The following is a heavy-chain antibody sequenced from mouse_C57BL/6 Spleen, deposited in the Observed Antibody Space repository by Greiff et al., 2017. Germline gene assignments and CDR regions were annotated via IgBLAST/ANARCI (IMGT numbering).Heavy chain of an antibody. CDR3: ASYDYDGYAMDY. J-gene: IGHJ4*01. V-gene: IGHV1-18*01. Sequence: VQLQQSGPELVKPGASVKIPCKASGYTFTDYNMDWVKQSHGKSLEWIGDINPNNGGTIYNQKFKGKATLTVDKSSSTAYMELRSLTSEDAAVYYCASYDYDGYAMDYWGQGTSVTVSS. CDR2: INPNNGGT. CDR1: GYTFTDYN. D-gene: IGHD2-4*01.